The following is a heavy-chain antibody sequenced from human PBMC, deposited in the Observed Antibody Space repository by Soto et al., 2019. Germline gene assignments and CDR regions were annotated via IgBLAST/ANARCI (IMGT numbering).Heavy chain of an antibody. Sequence: SETLSLTCTVSGGSISSGGYYWSWIRQHPGKGLEWIGYISYSGSTNYNPSLKSRVTISVDTSKNQFSLKLSSVTAADTAVYYCARDVFPDAFDIWGQGTMVTVSS. J-gene: IGHJ3*02. CDR2: ISYSGST. D-gene: IGHD3-16*01. V-gene: IGHV4-61*08. CDR1: GGSISSGGYY. CDR3: ARDVFPDAFDI.